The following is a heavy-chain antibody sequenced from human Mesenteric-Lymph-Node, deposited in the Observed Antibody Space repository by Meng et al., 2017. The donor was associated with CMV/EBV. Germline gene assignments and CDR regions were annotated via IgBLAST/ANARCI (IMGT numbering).Heavy chain of an antibody. CDR2: IKQDGSEK. D-gene: IGHD2-2*01. Sequence: GESLKISCAASGFTFSSYWMNWVRQAPGKGLEWVANIKQDGSEKYYVDSVKGRFTISRDNAKNSLYLQMDSLRADDTAVYYCARMRGGYCSSTSCPPGYYYGMDVWGQGTTVTVSS. CDR1: GFTFSSYW. J-gene: IGHJ6*02. CDR3: ARMRGGYCSSTSCPPGYYYGMDV. V-gene: IGHV3-7*01.